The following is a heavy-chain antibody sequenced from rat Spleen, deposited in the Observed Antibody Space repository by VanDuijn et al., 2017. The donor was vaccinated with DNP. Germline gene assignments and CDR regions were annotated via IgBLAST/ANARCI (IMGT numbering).Heavy chain of an antibody. CDR1: GFIFSNYW. J-gene: IGHJ3*01. CDR2: INYDGRST. CDR3: ARSRLPGYYPFAC. D-gene: IGHD1-4*01. Sequence: EVQLVESGGGLVQPGRSLKLSCLASGFIFSNYWMTWIRQAPGKGLEWVATINYDGRSTYYRDSVKGRFTISRDNAKSTLYLQMNSLKSEDTATYYCARSRLPGYYPFACWGQGTLVTVSS. V-gene: IGHV5-29*01.